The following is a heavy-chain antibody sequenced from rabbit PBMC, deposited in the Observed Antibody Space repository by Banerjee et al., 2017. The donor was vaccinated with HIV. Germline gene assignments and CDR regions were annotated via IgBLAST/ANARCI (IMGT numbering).Heavy chain of an antibody. CDR1: GFSFSSNA. CDR3: ARATGAWGDIKL. J-gene: IGHJ4*01. D-gene: IGHD4-1*01. Sequence: QPLEESGGDLVKPGASLTLTCTASGFSFSSNAVCWVRQAPGKGLEWIACIYAGNNGSPYYASWAKGRFTISKTSWTTVILRMTSLTAADKATYFCARATGAWGDIKLWGPGPLV. V-gene: IGHV1S40*01. CDR2: IYAGNNGSP.